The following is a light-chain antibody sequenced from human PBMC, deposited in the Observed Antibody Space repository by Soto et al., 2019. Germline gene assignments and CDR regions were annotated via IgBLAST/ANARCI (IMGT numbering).Light chain of an antibody. V-gene: IGLV3-21*02. CDR2: DDS. CDR1: YIGIRS. Sequence: SYELTQPPSVSMAPGQTARITCGANYIGIRSVQWYQKKPGQAPVLVVYDDSDRPSGIPERFSGSNSGNTATLTISRVEPGDEADYFCQVWDSSSDHVLFGGGTQLTVL. CDR3: QVWDSSSDHVL. J-gene: IGLJ3*02.